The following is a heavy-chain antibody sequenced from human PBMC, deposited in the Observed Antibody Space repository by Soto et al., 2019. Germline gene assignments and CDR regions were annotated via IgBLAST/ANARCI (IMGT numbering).Heavy chain of an antibody. Sequence: QVHLQESGPGLLKPSQTLSLTCDVSGDFIGSGDYYWTWIRQPPGKGLEYIGCIYKTGKTYYNPSLQSRPFISLDTSKLPFFLRLTSVTAADTAMYYCARSLSSSSGYFDPWGQGTLVTVSS. J-gene: IGHJ5*02. CDR2: IYKTGKT. V-gene: IGHV4-30-4*01. CDR3: ARSLSSSSGYFDP. D-gene: IGHD6-6*01. CDR1: GDFIGSGDYY.